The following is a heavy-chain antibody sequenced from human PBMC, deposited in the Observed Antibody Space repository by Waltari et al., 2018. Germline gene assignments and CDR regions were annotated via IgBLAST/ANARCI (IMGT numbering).Heavy chain of an antibody. CDR2: FEPEDGGT. CDR1: GYTLTELS. CDR3: ATGGIGWSGLDAFDI. D-gene: IGHD3-3*01. Sequence: QVQLVQSGAEVKKPGASVKVSCKVSGYTLTELSMHWVRQAPGKGLAWMGGFEPEDGGTSYAQKFQGRGTMTEDTSTDTAYMELSSLRSEDTAVYYCATGGIGWSGLDAFDIWGQGTMVTVSS. V-gene: IGHV1-24*01. J-gene: IGHJ3*02.